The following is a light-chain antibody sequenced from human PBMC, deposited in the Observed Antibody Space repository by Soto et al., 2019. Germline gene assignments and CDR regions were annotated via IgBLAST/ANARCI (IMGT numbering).Light chain of an antibody. CDR2: GAS. V-gene: IGKV3-20*01. J-gene: IGKJ1*01. CDR1: QSVSSNY. CDR3: HQYGSSPST. Sequence: ETVLTQSPGTLSLSPGERAALSCRASQSVSSNYLAWYQQKPGQAPRLLIYGASSRATGIPDRFSGNGSGTDFTLTISRLEPEDFAVYYCHQYGSSPSTFGQGTKV.